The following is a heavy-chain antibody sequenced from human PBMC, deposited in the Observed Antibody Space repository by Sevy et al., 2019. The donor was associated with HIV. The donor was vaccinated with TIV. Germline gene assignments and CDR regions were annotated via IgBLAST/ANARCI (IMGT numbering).Heavy chain of an antibody. CDR3: ARGNRYSYGYEFDY. Sequence: ASVKVSCKASGGTFSSYAISWVRQAPGQGLEWMGRIIPIFGTANYAQKFQGRVTITADESTSTAYMELSSLRSEDTAVYYCARGNRYSYGYEFDYWGQGTLVTVSS. D-gene: IGHD5-18*01. CDR1: GGTFSSYA. V-gene: IGHV1-69*13. CDR2: IIPIFGTA. J-gene: IGHJ4*02.